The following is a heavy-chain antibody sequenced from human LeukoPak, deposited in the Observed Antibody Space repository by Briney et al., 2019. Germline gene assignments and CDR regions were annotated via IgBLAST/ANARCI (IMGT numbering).Heavy chain of an antibody. CDR1: GYTLTELS. CDR3: ATGAALHYYDSSGYPLRN. V-gene: IGHV1-24*01. Sequence: ASVKVSCKVSGYTLTELSMHWVRQTPGKGLEWMGNFDPEDGETIYAQKFQGRVTMTEDTSTDTAYMELSSLRSEDTAVYYCATGAALHYYDSSGYPLRNWGQGTQVTVSS. J-gene: IGHJ4*02. CDR2: FDPEDGET. D-gene: IGHD3-22*01.